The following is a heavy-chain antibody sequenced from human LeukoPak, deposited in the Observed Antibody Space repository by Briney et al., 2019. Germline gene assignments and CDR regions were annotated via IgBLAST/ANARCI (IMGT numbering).Heavy chain of an antibody. V-gene: IGHV4-4*07. CDR3: ARDFSSGYYRYFDY. CDR2: IYTSGST. Sequence: SETLSLTCTVSGGSISSFYWSWIRQPPGKGLEWIGRIYTSGSTNYNPSLKSRVTMSVDTSKNQFSLKLSSVTAADTAVYYCARDFSSGYYRYFDYWGQGTLVTVSS. CDR1: GGSISSFY. D-gene: IGHD3-22*01. J-gene: IGHJ4*02.